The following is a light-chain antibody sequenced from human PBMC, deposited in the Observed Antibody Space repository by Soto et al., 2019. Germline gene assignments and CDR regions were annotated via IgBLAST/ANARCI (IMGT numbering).Light chain of an antibody. Sequence: QSALTQPASVSGSPGQSSTITCTGTSGDVGSYNLVSWYQQHPGKAPKLLIYEVNERPSGVSNRFSGSKSGSTASLTISGLQPDDEADYYCCSYAGNSEVFGTGTKLTVL. V-gene: IGLV2-23*02. CDR1: SGDVGSYNL. CDR3: CSYAGNSEV. CDR2: EVN. J-gene: IGLJ1*01.